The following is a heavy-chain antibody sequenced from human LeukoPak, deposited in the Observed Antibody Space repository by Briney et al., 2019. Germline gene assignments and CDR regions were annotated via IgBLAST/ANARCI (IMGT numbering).Heavy chain of an antibody. Sequence: PGGSLRLSCAASGFTFSSYAMHWVRQAPGKGLEWVAVTSKDGNNKYYADSVKGRFTISRDNSKDTLYLQMNSLRVEDTALYYCAKDAYYSSGTYADYWGRGTLVTVSS. D-gene: IGHD3-10*01. J-gene: IGHJ4*02. CDR3: AKDAYYSSGTYADY. CDR2: TSKDGNNK. CDR1: GFTFSSYA. V-gene: IGHV3-30*18.